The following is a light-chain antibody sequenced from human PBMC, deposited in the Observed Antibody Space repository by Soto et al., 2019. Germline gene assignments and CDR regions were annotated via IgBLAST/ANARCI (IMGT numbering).Light chain of an antibody. CDR1: QGITSY. J-gene: IGKJ4*01. Sequence: IQLTQSPSSLSASVGDRVTITCRASQGITSYLAWYQQRPGKAPGLLIYSASTLQSGVPSRFSGSGYGTDFILTISNLQPEDFANYYCQQLYSHPLTFGGGTKVEIK. CDR2: SAS. CDR3: QQLYSHPLT. V-gene: IGKV1-9*01.